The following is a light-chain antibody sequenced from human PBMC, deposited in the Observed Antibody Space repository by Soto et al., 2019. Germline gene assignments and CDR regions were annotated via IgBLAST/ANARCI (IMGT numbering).Light chain of an antibody. CDR3: SSYAATNSVL. J-gene: IGLJ2*01. CDR2: EVT. Sequence: QSALTQPPSASGSPGQSVTISCTGTSGDVGGYKYVSWYQQRPGKVPKLLIYEVTKRPSGVPDRFSGSKSGNTASLTVSGLQADDEADYYCSSYAATNSVLFGGGTKVTVL. V-gene: IGLV2-8*01. CDR1: SGDVGGYKY.